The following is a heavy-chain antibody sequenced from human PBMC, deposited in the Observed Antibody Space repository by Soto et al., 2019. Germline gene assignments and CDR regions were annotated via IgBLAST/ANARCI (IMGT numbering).Heavy chain of an antibody. D-gene: IGHD4-17*01. CDR1: GFTFSNAW. Sequence: PGGSLRLSCAASGFTFSNAWMSWVRQAPGKGLEWVGRIKSKTGGGTTDYAAPVKGRFTISRDDSKNTLYLQMNSLKTEDTAVYYCTTLDYGDSESPDYWGQGTLVTVSS. CDR3: TTLDYGDSESPDY. J-gene: IGHJ4*02. CDR2: IKSKTGGGTT. V-gene: IGHV3-15*01.